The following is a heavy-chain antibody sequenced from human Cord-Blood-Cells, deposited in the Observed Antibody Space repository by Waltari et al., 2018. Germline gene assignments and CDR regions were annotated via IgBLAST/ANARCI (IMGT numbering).Heavy chain of an antibody. CDR3: ARFRATLNMVQGVIYAFDI. Sequence: QVQLQESGPGLVKPSGTLSLTCAVSGGSISSSNWWSWVRQPPGKGLEWIGEIYHSGRTNYNPSRKSRVTISVDKSKNQFSLKLSSVTAADTAVYYCARFRATLNMVQGVIYAFDIWGQGTMVTVSS. J-gene: IGHJ3*02. CDR1: GGSISSSNW. CDR2: IYHSGRT. D-gene: IGHD3-10*01. V-gene: IGHV4-4*02.